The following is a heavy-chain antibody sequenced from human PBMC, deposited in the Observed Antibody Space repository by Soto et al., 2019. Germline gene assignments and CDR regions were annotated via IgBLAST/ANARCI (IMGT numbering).Heavy chain of an antibody. CDR2: INHSGST. J-gene: IGHJ4*02. V-gene: IGHV4-34*01. D-gene: IGHD6-6*01. CDR1: GGSFSGYY. Sequence: PSETLSLTCAVYGGSFSGYYWSWIRQPPGKGLEWIGEINHSGSTNYNPSLKSRVTISVDTSKNQFSLKLSSVTAADTAVYYCARHSIAARRKYYFDYWGQGTLVTVSS. CDR3: ARHSIAARRKYYFDY.